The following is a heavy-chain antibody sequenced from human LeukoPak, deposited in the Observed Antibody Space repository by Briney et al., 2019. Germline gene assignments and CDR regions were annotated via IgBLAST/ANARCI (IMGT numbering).Heavy chain of an antibody. CDR2: IYYSGST. V-gene: IGHV4-59*01. D-gene: IGHD3-10*02. J-gene: IGHJ5*02. CDR1: GASISSYY. Sequence: SETLSLTCTVSGASISSYYWSWIRQPPGKGLEWIGYIYYSGSTNYNPSLKSRVTISVDTSKNQFSLKLSSVTAADTAVYYCAGGYCVPLPNWFDPWGQGTLVTVSS. CDR3: AGGYCVPLPNWFDP.